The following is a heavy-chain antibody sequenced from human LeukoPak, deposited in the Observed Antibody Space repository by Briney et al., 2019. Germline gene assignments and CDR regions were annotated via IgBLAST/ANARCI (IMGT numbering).Heavy chain of an antibody. J-gene: IGHJ4*02. D-gene: IGHD3-10*01. CDR2: INHSGST. CDR1: GGSFSGYY. Sequence: SETLSLTCAVYGGSFSGYYWSWIRQPPGKGLEWIGEINHSGSTNYNPSLKSRVTISVDTSKNQFSLKLSSMTAADTAVYYCARGGRTMVRGRRGFDYWGQGTLVTVSS. CDR3: ARGGRTMVRGRRGFDY. V-gene: IGHV4-34*01.